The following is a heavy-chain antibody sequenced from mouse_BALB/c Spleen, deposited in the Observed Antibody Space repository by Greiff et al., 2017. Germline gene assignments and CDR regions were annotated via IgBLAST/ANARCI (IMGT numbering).Heavy chain of an antibody. CDR3: ARSLTTGFAY. CDR2: INPGSGGT. J-gene: IGHJ3*01. Sequence: QVQLKESGAELVRPGTSVKVSCKASGYAFTNYLIEWVKQRPGQGLEWIGVINPGSGGTNYNEKFKGKATLTADKSSSTAYMQLSSLTSDDSAVYFCARSLTTGFAYWGQGTLVTVSA. D-gene: IGHD1-1*01. V-gene: IGHV1-54*01. CDR1: GYAFTNYL.